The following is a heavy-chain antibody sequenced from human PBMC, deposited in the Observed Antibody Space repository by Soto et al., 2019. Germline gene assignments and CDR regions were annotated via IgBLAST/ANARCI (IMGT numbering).Heavy chain of an antibody. CDR2: INHSGST. Sequence: QVQLQPWGAGLLKPSETLSLTCAVYGGSFSGYYWSWIRQPPGKGLEWIGEINHSGSTNYNPSLKSRVTISVDTSKNQISLQLSSVTAADTAVYYCARGLEVGANAGGHPPDYWSQGTPITVSS. D-gene: IGHD1-26*01. CDR1: GGSFSGYY. CDR3: ARGLEVGANAGGHPPDY. J-gene: IGHJ4*02. V-gene: IGHV4-34*01.